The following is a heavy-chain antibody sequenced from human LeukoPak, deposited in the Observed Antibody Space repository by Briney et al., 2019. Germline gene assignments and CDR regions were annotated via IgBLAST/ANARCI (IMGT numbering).Heavy chain of an antibody. Sequence: GGTLRLSCAASGFTFSSYGMSWVRQAPGKGLEWVSAISGSGDRTYYADSVKGRFTISRDNSKNTLYLQMNSLRAEDTAVYYCAKGRGITMVRGVPFDYWGRGTLVSVSS. J-gene: IGHJ4*02. CDR3: AKGRGITMVRGVPFDY. V-gene: IGHV3-23*01. CDR2: ISGSGDRT. CDR1: GFTFSSYG. D-gene: IGHD3-10*01.